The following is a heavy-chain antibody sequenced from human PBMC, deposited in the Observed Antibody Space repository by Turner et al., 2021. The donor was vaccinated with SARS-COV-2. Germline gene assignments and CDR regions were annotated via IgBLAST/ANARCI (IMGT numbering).Heavy chain of an antibody. D-gene: IGHD6-19*01. J-gene: IGHJ1*01. CDR1: GGSFSGYY. V-gene: IGHV4-34*01. CDR2: INHSGST. CDR3: ARGYYNAAYSSGWYVYNAEYFQN. Sequence: QLQLQQWGAGLLKPSETLSLPSAVSGGSFSGYYWSWIRQPPGKGLEWIGEINHSGSTNYNPSLKSRVTISVDTSKNQFSLKLSYVTAADTAVYYCARGYYNAAYSSGWYVYNAEYFQNWGQGTLVTVSS.